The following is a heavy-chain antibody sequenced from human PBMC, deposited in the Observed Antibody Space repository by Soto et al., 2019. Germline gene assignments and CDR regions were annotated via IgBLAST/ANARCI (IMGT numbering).Heavy chain of an antibody. Sequence: GGSLRLSCAASGFTFSSYAMHWVRLAPGKGLEWVAVISYDGSNKYYADSVKGRFTISRDNSKNTLYLQMNSLRAEDTAVYYCAREPYDFWSGYRYYYGMDVWGQGTTVTVSS. CDR3: AREPYDFWSGYRYYYGMDV. CDR1: GFTFSSYA. J-gene: IGHJ6*02. CDR2: ISYDGSNK. V-gene: IGHV3-30-3*01. D-gene: IGHD3-3*01.